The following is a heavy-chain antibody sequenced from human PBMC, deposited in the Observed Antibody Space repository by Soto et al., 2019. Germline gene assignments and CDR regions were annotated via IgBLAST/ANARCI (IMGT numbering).Heavy chain of an antibody. D-gene: IGHD5-12*01. CDR2: ISGSGGRT. CDR1: GFTFSSYA. CDR3: AKDLVDTITGDCDI. V-gene: IGHV3-23*01. J-gene: IGHJ3*02. Sequence: EVQLLESGGGLVQPGGSLRLSCAASGFTFSSYAMSWVRQAPGKGLEWVSGISGSGGRTDYADSVKGRFTISRDNSKNTLYMQMNSLRAEDTAVYYCAKDLVDTITGDCDIWCQGTMVTVAS.